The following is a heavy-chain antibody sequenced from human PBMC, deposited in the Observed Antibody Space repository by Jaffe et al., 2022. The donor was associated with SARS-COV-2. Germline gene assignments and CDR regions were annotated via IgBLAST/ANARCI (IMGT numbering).Heavy chain of an antibody. D-gene: IGHD3-10*01. CDR2: IWYDGSNK. CDR3: ARDRLLWFGELTGYYYGMDV. V-gene: IGHV3-33*01. J-gene: IGHJ6*02. Sequence: QVQLVESGGGVVQPGRSLRLSCAASGFTFSSYGMHWVRQAPGKGLEWVAVIWYDGSNKYYADSVKGRFTISRDNSKNTLYLQMNSLRAEDTAVYYCARDRLLWFGELTGYYYGMDVWGQGTTVTVSS. CDR1: GFTFSSYG.